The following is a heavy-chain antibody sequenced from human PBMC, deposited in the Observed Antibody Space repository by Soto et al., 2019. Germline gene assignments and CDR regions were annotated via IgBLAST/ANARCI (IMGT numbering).Heavy chain of an antibody. CDR2: INSDGSST. CDR3: ARDRWGGGRDMDV. D-gene: IGHD3-10*01. Sequence: VQLVESGGGLVQPGGSLRLSCAASGFTFSTYWIHWVLQAPGKGLVWVSRINSDGSSTNYADSVKGRFTISRDNAKKTLFLQMNSLRAEDTAVYYCARDRWGGGRDMDVWGQGTTVTVSS. J-gene: IGHJ6*02. V-gene: IGHV3-74*01. CDR1: GFTFSTYW.